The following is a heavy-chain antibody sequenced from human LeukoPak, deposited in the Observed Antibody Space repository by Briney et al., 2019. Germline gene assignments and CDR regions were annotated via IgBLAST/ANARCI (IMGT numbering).Heavy chain of an antibody. CDR2: IYWDDDK. D-gene: IGHD3-10*01. CDR3: AHRDSPRTCGSGSQTSYFDY. J-gene: IGHJ4*02. Sequence: SGPTLVNPTQTLTLTCTFSGFSLSTSGVGVGWIRQPPGKALEWLALIYWDDDKRYSPSLKSRLTITKDTSKNQVVLTMTNMDPVDTATYYCAHRDSPRTCGSGSQTSYFDYWGQGTLVTVSS. CDR1: GFSLSTSGVG. V-gene: IGHV2-5*02.